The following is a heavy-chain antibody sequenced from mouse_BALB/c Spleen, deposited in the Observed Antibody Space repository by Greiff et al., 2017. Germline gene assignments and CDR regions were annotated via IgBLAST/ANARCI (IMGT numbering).Heavy chain of an antibody. J-gene: IGHJ4*01. V-gene: IGHV1-54*01. Sequence: VQLQESGAELVRPGTSVKVSCKASGYAFTNYLIEWVKQRPGQGLEWIGVINPGSGGTNYNEKFKGKATLTADKSSSTAYMQLSSLTSDDSAVYFCARGGGNYESAMDYWGQGTSVTVSS. CDR1: GYAFTNYL. CDR2: INPGSGGT. D-gene: IGHD2-1*01. CDR3: ARGGGNYESAMDY.